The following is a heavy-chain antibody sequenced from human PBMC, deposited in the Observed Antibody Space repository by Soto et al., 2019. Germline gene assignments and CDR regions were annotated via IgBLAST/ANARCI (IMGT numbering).Heavy chain of an antibody. J-gene: IGHJ6*02. CDR1: GYIFTNDW. CDR3: AASIFYYGMDV. CDR2: IYPGDSDT. V-gene: IGHV5-51*01. Sequence: HGESRKISCKGSGYIFTNDWIGWLRQMPGKGPEWMGLIYPGDSDTKYNPSFQGQVTISADKSITTTYLQWCSLRASDTAIYYCAASIFYYGMDVWGQGTTVTVSS.